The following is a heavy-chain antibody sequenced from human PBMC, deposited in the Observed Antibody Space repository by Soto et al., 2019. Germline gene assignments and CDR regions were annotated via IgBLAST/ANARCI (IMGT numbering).Heavy chain of an antibody. D-gene: IGHD5-12*01. CDR2: IYYSGST. Sequence: SETLSLTCTVSGGSISSSSYYWGWIRQPPGKGLEWIGSIYYSGSTYYNPSLKSRVTISVDTSKNQFSLKLSSVTAADTAVYYCARFGLYSGYDFGGYWGQGTLVTVS. V-gene: IGHV4-39*01. CDR1: GGSISSSSYY. J-gene: IGHJ4*02. CDR3: ARFGLYSGYDFGGY.